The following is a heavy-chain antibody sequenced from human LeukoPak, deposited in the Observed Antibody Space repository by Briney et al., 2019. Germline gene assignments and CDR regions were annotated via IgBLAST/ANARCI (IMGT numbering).Heavy chain of an antibody. CDR3: ARVPRVAAGHNWFDP. Sequence: PGGSLRLSSSASGFTFSSYSMNWVRQAPGKGLEWVSYISSSSSTIYYADSVKGRFTISRDNAKNSLYLQMNSLRAEDTAVYYCARVPRVAAGHNWFDPWGQGTLVTVSS. D-gene: IGHD6-13*01. V-gene: IGHV3-48*01. CDR1: GFTFSSYS. J-gene: IGHJ5*02. CDR2: ISSSSSTI.